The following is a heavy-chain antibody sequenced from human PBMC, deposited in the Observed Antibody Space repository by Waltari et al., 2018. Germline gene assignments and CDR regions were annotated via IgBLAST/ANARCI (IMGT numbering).Heavy chain of an antibody. V-gene: IGHV4-38-2*01. D-gene: IGHD1-26*01. CDR2: IYHSGGT. CDR3: ARAHSGSYSYVNWFDP. CDR1: GYSISSGYY. J-gene: IGHJ5*02. Sequence: QVQLQESGPGLVKPSETLSLTCAVSGYSISSGYYWGWIRQPPEKGLEWIGSIYHSGGTYYNPSLKSRVTRSIDTSKNQCSLRLSSVTAADTAVYYCARAHSGSYSYVNWFDPWGQGTLVTVSS.